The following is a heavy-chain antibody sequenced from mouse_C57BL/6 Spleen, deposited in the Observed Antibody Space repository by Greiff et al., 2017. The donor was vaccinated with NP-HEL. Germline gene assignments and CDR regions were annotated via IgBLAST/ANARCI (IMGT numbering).Heavy chain of an antibody. J-gene: IGHJ1*03. CDR3: ARRGEYWYFDV. CDR2: INPSSGYT. Sequence: VQLQQSGAELARPGASVKMSCKASGYTFTSYTMHWVKQRPGQGLEWIGYINPSSGYTKYNQKFKDKATLTADKSSSTAYMQLSSLTSEDSAVYDCARRGEYWYFDVWGTGTTVTVSS. CDR1: GYTFTSYT. V-gene: IGHV1-4*01.